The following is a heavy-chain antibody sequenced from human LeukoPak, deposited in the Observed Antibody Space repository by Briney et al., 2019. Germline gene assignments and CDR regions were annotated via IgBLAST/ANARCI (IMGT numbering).Heavy chain of an antibody. V-gene: IGHV5-51*01. Sequence: GESLKISCKVSGYSFTSYWIGWLRQMPGKGLEWMGVLYPGDSDTRYSPSFQGQVTISADKSISTAYLQWSSLKASDTAMYYCARHRGGNSLTFDYWGQGTLVTVSS. CDR1: GYSFTSYW. CDR3: ARHRGGNSLTFDY. J-gene: IGHJ4*02. D-gene: IGHD4-23*01. CDR2: LYPGDSDT.